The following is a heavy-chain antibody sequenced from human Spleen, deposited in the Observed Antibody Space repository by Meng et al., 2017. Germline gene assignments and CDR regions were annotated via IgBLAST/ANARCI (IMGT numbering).Heavy chain of an antibody. D-gene: IGHD2-2*01. CDR1: GYTFTGYY. CDR3: ARKAGNCISTTCYSLDY. Sequence: ASVKVSCKASGYTFTGYYMHWVRQAPGQGLEWMGWINPNSGGTNYAQKFQGRVTMTRDTSISTVYMELSSLRSDDTAVYYCARKAGNCISTTCYSLDYWGQGTLVTVSS. J-gene: IGHJ4*02. CDR2: INPNSGGT. V-gene: IGHV1-2*02.